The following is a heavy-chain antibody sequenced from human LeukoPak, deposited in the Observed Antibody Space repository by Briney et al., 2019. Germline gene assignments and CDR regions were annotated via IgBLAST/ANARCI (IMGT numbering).Heavy chain of an antibody. V-gene: IGHV4-59*11. J-gene: IGHJ6*03. Sequence: KASETLSLTCTASGGSISSHYWSWVRQSPGKGLEWIGYIYYSGSTKYNPSLKSRVTISVDTSKNQFSLKLSSVTAADTAVYFCARSLTFVRGLISASYYYMDVWGKGTTVTVSS. CDR3: ARSLTFVRGLISASYYYMDV. CDR1: GGSISSHY. D-gene: IGHD3-10*01. CDR2: IYYSGST.